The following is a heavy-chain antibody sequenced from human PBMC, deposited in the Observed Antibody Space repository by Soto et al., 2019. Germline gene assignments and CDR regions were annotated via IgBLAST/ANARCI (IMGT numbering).Heavy chain of an antibody. J-gene: IGHJ4*02. CDR2: ISGSGGST. V-gene: IGHV3-23*01. CDR3: AKDKIGTEGPVSY. D-gene: IGHD1-7*01. Sequence: GGSLRLSCAASGFTFSSYAMSWVRQAPGKGLEWVSPISGSGGSTYYADSVKGRVTITIDNSKNTLYLQINSLRADDMTVYYSAKDKIGTEGPVSYWGQGTLVTVSS. CDR1: GFTFSSYA.